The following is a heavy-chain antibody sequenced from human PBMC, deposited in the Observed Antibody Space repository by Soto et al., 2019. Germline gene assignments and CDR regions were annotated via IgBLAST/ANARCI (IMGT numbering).Heavy chain of an antibody. Sequence: SESLSLSCTVSRGSISSGGYYWSWIRQHPGKGLEWIGYIYYSGSTYYNPSLKSRVTISVDTSKNQLSLKLSSVTAAQTAVYYCARGNYYDSSGYYKYFYYWDQGTLVTVSS. D-gene: IGHD3-22*01. V-gene: IGHV4-31*03. CDR1: RGSISSGGYY. J-gene: IGHJ4*02. CDR2: IYYSGST. CDR3: ARGNYYDSSGYYKYFYY.